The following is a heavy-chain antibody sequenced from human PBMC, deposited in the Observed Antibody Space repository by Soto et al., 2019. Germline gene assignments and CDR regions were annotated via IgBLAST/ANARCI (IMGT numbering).Heavy chain of an antibody. Sequence: ASVKVSCKASGYTFTSYYIHWVRQAPGQGLEWMGIFNPTGDTASYAQKLQGRVTMTRDTSTGTAYMELGSLRSEDTAVYFCARDISRRQTYYGMDVWGQGTTVTVSS. J-gene: IGHJ6*02. CDR3: ARDISRRQTYYGMDV. CDR1: GYTFTSYY. D-gene: IGHD2-21*01. V-gene: IGHV1-46*01. CDR2: FNPTGDTA.